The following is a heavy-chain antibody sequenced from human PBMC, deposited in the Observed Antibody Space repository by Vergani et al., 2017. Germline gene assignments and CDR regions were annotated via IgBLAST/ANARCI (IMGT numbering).Heavy chain of an antibody. CDR2: IQYDGSNK. CDR3: AKVLGKVAVPYFYYGMDV. Sequence: QVQLVESGGGVVQRGGSLRLSCAASGFTFSSYGMRWVRQAPGKGLEWVAFIQYDGSNKYYADSVKGRFTISRDNSKNTLYLQMNGLSAEDTAVYYCAKVLGKVAVPYFYYGMDVWGQGTTVTVS. D-gene: IGHD2-15*01. V-gene: IGHV3-30*02. J-gene: IGHJ6*02. CDR1: GFTFSSYG.